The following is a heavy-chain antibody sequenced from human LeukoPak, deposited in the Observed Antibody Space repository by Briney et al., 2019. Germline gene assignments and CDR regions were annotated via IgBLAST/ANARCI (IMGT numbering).Heavy chain of an antibody. Sequence: PSETLSLTCTVSGGSISSSCWSWIRQPGGKGLEWIGRISASGSTSYTPSLKSRVTMSVDTSKNQFSLRLSSVTAADTAVYYCARDGRSGFYNYDYWGQGTLVTVSS. V-gene: IGHV4-4*07. CDR1: GGSISSSC. CDR3: ARDGRSGFYNYDY. J-gene: IGHJ4*02. CDR2: ISASGST. D-gene: IGHD1-26*01.